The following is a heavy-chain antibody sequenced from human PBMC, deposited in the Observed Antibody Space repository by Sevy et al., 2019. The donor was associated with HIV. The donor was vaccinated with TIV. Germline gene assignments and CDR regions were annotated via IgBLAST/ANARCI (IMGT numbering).Heavy chain of an antibody. J-gene: IGHJ5*02. CDR3: ATEGVRYYLGASLYQGDWFDP. V-gene: IGHV1-24*01. Sequence: ASVKVSCKVSEYTLTQLSMHWVRQAPGKGLEWMGHFDPEDGETIYGQKFQGRVTMTEDTSASTAYMQLNSLTSEDTAVYYCATEGVRYYLGASLYQGDWFDPWGQGTLVTVPS. CDR1: EYTLTQLS. D-gene: IGHD2-15*01. CDR2: FDPEDGET.